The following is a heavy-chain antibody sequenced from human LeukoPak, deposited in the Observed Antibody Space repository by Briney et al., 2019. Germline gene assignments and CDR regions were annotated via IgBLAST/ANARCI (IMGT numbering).Heavy chain of an antibody. Sequence: PSETLSLTCTVSGGSISSYYWSWLRQPPGKGLEWIGYIYYSGSTNYNPSLKSRVTISVDTSKNQFSLKLSSVTAADTAVYYCAREGDYDTFDYWGQGTLVTVSS. CDR2: IYYSGST. CDR3: AREGDYDTFDY. J-gene: IGHJ4*02. CDR1: GGSISSYY. D-gene: IGHD4-17*01. V-gene: IGHV4-59*01.